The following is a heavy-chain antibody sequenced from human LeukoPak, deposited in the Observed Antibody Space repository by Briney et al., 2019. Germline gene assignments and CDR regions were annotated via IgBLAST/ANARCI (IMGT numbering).Heavy chain of an antibody. J-gene: IGHJ4*02. CDR1: GFTFSPYW. CDR3: ARGTTLQDY. CDR2: INSDGTIT. Sequence: SGGSLRLSCAASGFTFSPYWMHWVRQVPGEGMVWVSDINSDGTITHYADSVKGRFTVSRDNAQDTLYLQMNSLRAEDTAVYYCARGTTLQDYWGQGTLVTVSS. V-gene: IGHV3-74*01. D-gene: IGHD1-7*01.